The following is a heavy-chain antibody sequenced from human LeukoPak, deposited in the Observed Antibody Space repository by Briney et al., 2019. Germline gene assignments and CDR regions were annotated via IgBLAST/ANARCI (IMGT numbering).Heavy chain of an antibody. CDR2: IRYDGSNK. J-gene: IGHJ4*02. CDR3: AKVGGRRLWFGEFDY. V-gene: IGHV3-30*02. D-gene: IGHD3-10*01. Sequence: PGGSLRLSCAASGFTFSSYGMHWVRQAPGKGLEWVAFIRYDGSNKYYADSVKGRFTISRDNSKNTLYLQMNSLRAEDTAVYYCAKVGGRRLWFGEFDYWGQGTLVTVSS. CDR1: GFTFSSYG.